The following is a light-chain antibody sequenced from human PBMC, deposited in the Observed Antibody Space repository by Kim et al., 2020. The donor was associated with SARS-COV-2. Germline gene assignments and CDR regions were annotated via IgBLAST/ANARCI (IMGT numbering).Light chain of an antibody. CDR3: QQYGSSSPT. CDR1: QSVSNNY. V-gene: IGKV3-20*01. Sequence: LHPGERPTRSCRASQSVSNNYLAWFQRKPGQAPRLLISGASSRATGIPDRFSGSGSGTDFTLTISRLEPEDFAVYYCQQYGSSSPTFGGGTKVEI. CDR2: GAS. J-gene: IGKJ4*01.